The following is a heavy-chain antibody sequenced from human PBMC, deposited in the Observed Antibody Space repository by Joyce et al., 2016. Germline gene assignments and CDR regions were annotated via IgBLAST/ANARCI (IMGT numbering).Heavy chain of an antibody. CDR1: GASVSSGNYY. CDR3: ATGGGWLVDT. J-gene: IGHJ5*02. CDR2: IYFNGGT. D-gene: IGHD5-24*01. Sequence: QVQLQESGPGLVKPSETLSLTCTVSGASVSSGNYYWSWVRQAPVKGLEWIGNIYFNGGTNYNPFLKSRVTISVDTSKNQFSLKLTSVTAADTAVYYCATGGGWLVDTWGQGTLVTVST. V-gene: IGHV4-61*01.